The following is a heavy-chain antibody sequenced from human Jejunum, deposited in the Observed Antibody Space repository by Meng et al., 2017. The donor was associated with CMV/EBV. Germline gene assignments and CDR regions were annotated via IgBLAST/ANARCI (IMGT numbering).Heavy chain of an antibody. J-gene: IGHJ6*02. CDR3: ARDTFDRRNGMDV. CDR2: MYYSGST. V-gene: IGHV4-59*01. Sequence: GSGGAISRSYWSWIRQPPGKGLEWIGYMYYSGSTRYNPSLQSRVTISLDTSKTQFSLRLTSVSAADTAVYYCARDTFDRRNGMDVWGQGTTVTVSS. CDR1: GGAISRSY.